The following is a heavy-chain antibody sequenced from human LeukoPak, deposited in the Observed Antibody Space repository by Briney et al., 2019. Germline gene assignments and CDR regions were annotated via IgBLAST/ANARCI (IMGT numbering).Heavy chain of an antibody. J-gene: IGHJ4*02. CDR1: GCSFKSYW. CDR2: IYPGGSDT. V-gene: IGHV5-51*01. CDR3: ARTYCGGDCYYSYFDY. Sequence: GESLKISCKASGCSFKSYWIGWVRQMPGKGLEWMGIIYPGGSDTRYSPSFQGQVTISADKSISTAYLQWSSLKASDTAMYYCARTYCGGDCYYSYFDYWGQGTLVTVSS. D-gene: IGHD2-21*02.